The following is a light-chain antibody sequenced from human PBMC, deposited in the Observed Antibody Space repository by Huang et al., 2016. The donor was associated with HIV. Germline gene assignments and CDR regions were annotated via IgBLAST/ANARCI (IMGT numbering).Light chain of an antibody. Sequence: EIVMTQSPATLSVSPGERATLSCRASQNMCDNLTWYQHQPGQAPRLLIYGDSTRATGIPPRFSGSGSGTEFTLTISGLESEDFAVYYCQQFNNWPPRFTFGPGTTVDVK. CDR2: GDS. CDR3: QQFNNWPPRFT. CDR1: QNMCDN. V-gene: IGKV3-15*01. J-gene: IGKJ3*01.